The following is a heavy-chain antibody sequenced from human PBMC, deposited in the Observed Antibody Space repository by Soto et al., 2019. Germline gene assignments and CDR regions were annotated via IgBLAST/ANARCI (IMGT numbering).Heavy chain of an antibody. CDR2: IYPSGDIT. D-gene: IGHD1-26*01. CDR3: AEESTVVRGKGKPMWY. CDR1: GYAFSNYH. Sequence: QAQLVQSGAEVKEPGASVKVSCKAPGYAFSNYHVHWVRQAPGQGLDWMGTIYPSGDITIYAQKLQGRVTMARDTSTSTVYMELTSLRFEDTALYYCAEESTVVRGKGKPMWYWGQGTLVTVSS. V-gene: IGHV1-46*04. J-gene: IGHJ4*02.